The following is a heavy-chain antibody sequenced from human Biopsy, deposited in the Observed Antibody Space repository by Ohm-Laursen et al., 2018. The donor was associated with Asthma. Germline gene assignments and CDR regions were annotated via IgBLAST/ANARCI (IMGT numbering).Heavy chain of an antibody. CDR3: ARAYGGIFFLGSFDI. D-gene: IGHD4-23*01. Sequence: SLRLSCAASGFTVSTNGMSWVRQPPGKGLEWVSVIYSGGGTYYADYVQGRVTISRDKSKNTLSLQMNNLRLEDTAVYYCARAYGGIFFLGSFDIWGQGTMVTVSS. V-gene: IGHV3-53*01. CDR2: IYSGGGT. CDR1: GFTVSTNG. J-gene: IGHJ3*02.